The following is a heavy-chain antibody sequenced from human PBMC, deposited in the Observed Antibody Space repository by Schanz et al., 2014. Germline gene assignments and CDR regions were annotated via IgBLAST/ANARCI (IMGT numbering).Heavy chain of an antibody. CDR3: AKGRFGELSAFDI. J-gene: IGHJ3*02. Sequence: EVQLLESGGGLVQPGGSLRLSCATSGFSFSSYAINWVRQAPGKGLEWVSVISASGGDTYYADSVKGRFTISRDNSKSTLYLQMNSLRAEDTAVYYCAKGRFGELSAFDIWGQGTMVTVSS. CDR2: ISASGGDT. CDR1: GFSFSSYA. V-gene: IGHV3-23*01. D-gene: IGHD3-10*01.